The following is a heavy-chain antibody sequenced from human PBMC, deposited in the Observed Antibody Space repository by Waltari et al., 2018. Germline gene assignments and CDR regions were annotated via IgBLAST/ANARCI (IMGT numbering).Heavy chain of an antibody. Sequence: EVQRVESGGGLVLPGGSLRLSCAAPGFLFGSSWMHWVRQAPGTGLVWVSRINYDGSDITYADSVKGRFTISRDNAKNTLYLQMNSLSVEDTAVYYCVRCLANSLYNWLDPWGQGTLVTVSS. V-gene: IGHV3-74*03. CDR3: VRCLANSLYNWLDP. D-gene: IGHD3-16*01. J-gene: IGHJ5*02. CDR1: GFLFGSSW. CDR2: INYDGSDI.